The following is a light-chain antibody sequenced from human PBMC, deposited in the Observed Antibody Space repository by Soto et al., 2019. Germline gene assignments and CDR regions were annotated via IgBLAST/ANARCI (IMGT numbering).Light chain of an antibody. Sequence: QSALTQPASVSGSPGQSITMSGTGTSSDIGTYNFVSWYQQHPGKAPKLLIHEINNRPSGVSIRFSGSKSGNTASLTISGLQAEDEADYYCSSDTTTSTLIFGGGTKLTVL. J-gene: IGLJ2*01. CDR3: SSDTTTSTLI. CDR2: EIN. CDR1: SSDIGTYNF. V-gene: IGLV2-14*01.